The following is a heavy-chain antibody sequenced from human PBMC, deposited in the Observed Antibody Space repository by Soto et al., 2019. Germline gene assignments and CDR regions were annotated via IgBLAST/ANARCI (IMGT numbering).Heavy chain of an antibody. V-gene: IGHV3-30*03. D-gene: IGHD3-9*01. CDR1: GFTFSSYG. J-gene: IGHJ4*02. Sequence: GGSLRLSCAASGFTFSSYGMHWVRQAPGKGLEWVAVISYDGSNKYYADSVKGRFTISRDNSKNTLYLQMNSLRAGDTAVYYCAPGSRSNYDILTGYYDYWGQGTLVTVSS. CDR2: ISYDGSNK. CDR3: APGSRSNYDILTGYYDY.